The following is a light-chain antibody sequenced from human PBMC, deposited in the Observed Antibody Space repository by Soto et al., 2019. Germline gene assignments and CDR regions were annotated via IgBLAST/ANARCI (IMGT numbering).Light chain of an antibody. CDR3: QQYYSTPRT. Sequence: DIVMTQSPDSLAVSLGERATINCKSSQSVLYRSNSKNYLAWYQQKPGQPPRLLIYWASTRESGVPDRFSGSGSGTDFTLSIGSLQAEDVAVYYCQQYYSTPRTFGQGTKVDIK. CDR2: WAS. J-gene: IGKJ1*01. CDR1: QSVLYRSNSKNY. V-gene: IGKV4-1*01.